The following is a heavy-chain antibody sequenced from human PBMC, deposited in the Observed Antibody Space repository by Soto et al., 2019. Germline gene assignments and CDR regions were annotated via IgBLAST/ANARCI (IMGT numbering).Heavy chain of an antibody. CDR1: GFTFNSYS. V-gene: IGHV3-21*01. J-gene: IGHJ5*02. D-gene: IGHD5-12*01. CDR2: MSRSSRYI. Sequence: GGSLRLSCAASGFTFNSYSMNWVRQAPGKGLEWVSSMSRSSRYIYYADSVKGRFTISRDNARTTLYLQMNSLRPEDTAVYYCARDGFRGYDTGGWFDPWGQGTLVTVSS. CDR3: ARDGFRGYDTGGWFDP.